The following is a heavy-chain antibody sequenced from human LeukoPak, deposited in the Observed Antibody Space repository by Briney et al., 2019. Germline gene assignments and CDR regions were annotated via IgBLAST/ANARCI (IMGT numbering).Heavy chain of an antibody. D-gene: IGHD6-19*01. V-gene: IGHV3-7*01. Sequence: GGSLRLSCTASGFTVSGNYMSWVRQAPGKGLEWVASIKQDGREKYYVDSGKGRFTISRDNAKTTLYLQMNSLRAEDTAGYYCARDLAAVVHPSDAFDIWGQGTMVTVSS. J-gene: IGHJ3*02. CDR2: IKQDGREK. CDR3: ARDLAAVVHPSDAFDI. CDR1: GFTVSGNY.